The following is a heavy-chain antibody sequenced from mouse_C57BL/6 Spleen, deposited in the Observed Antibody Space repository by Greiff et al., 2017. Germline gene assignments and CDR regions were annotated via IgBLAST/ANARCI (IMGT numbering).Heavy chain of an antibody. D-gene: IGHD1-1*01. V-gene: IGHV6-3*01. CDR3: TDYERDAMDY. J-gene: IGHJ4*01. CDR1: GFTFSNYW. CDR2: IRLKSDNYAT. Sequence: DVKLVESGGGLVQPGGSMKFSCVASGFTFSNYWMNWVRQSPEQGLEWVAQIRLKSDNYATHYAESVNGRFTISRDDSKSSVYLQINNLRAEDTGIYYCTDYERDAMDYWGQGTSVTVSS.